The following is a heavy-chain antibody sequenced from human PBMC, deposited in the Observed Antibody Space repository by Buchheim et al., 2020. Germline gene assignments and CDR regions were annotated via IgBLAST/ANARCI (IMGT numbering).Heavy chain of an antibody. CDR3: AKNPMITFGGVIAPGYFDY. Sequence: EVQLLESGGGLVQPGGSLRLYCAASGFTFSCYPMRLVRQAPGKGLEWVSAISGRGRSTYYADSEKGRFTISRDNSKNQLHLQMNSQRAEDTAVYYCAKNPMITFGGVIAPGYFDYWGQGTL. CDR1: GFTFSCYP. D-gene: IGHD3-16*02. J-gene: IGHJ4*02. CDR2: ISGRGRST. V-gene: IGHV3-23*01.